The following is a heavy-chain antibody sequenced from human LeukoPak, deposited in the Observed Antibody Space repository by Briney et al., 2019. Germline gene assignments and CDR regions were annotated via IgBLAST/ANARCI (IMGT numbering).Heavy chain of an antibody. D-gene: IGHD2-2*01. Sequence: PSESLSLTWTVSGASISSYYWSWMRQPAGKGLEWIGRIYTSGSTNYNPSLKSRVTMSVDTSKNQFSLKLSSVTAADTAVYYCARAAAKTIFDYWGQGTLVTVSS. CDR3: ARAAAKTIFDY. CDR2: IYTSGST. J-gene: IGHJ4*02. V-gene: IGHV4-4*07. CDR1: GASISSYY.